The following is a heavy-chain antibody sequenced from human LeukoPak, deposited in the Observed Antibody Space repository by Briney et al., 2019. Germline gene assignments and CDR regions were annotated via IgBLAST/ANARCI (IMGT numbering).Heavy chain of an antibody. Sequence: PSETLSLTCTVSGGSISSYYCSWIRQPPGKGLEWIGYIYYSGGTNYNPSLKSRVTISVGTSKNQFSLKLTSVTAADTAVYYCATGGDDDYYDSSDYYAYYFDYWGQGTLVTVSS. CDR3: ATGGDDDYYDSSDYYAYYFDY. V-gene: IGHV4-59*01. CDR2: IYYSGGT. J-gene: IGHJ4*02. CDR1: GGSISSYY. D-gene: IGHD3-22*01.